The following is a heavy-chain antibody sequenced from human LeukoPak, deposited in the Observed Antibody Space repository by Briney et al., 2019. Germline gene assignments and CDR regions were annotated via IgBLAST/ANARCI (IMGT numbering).Heavy chain of an antibody. Sequence: GGSLRLSCAASGFTFSDYYMSWIRQAPGKGLEWISYISATDSPRFYADSVKGRFTISRDNAKKSLFLQMNSLRAEDTAVYYCARDRIAAGGIYWFDPWGQGTLVTVSS. CDR1: GFTFSDYY. CDR2: ISATDSPR. CDR3: ARDRIAAGGIYWFDP. D-gene: IGHD6-13*01. J-gene: IGHJ5*02. V-gene: IGHV3-11*04.